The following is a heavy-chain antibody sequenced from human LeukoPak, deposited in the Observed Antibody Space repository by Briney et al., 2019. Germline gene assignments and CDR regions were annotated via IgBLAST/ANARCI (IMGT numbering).Heavy chain of an antibody. Sequence: ASVKVSCKASGYTFTAYGISWVRQAPGQGLEWMGWMNPNSGNTGYAQKFQGRVTITRNTSISTAYMELSSLRSEDTAVYYCARGSHSIAARLLSYWGQGTLVTVSS. CDR2: MNPNSGNT. CDR3: ARGSHSIAARLLSY. V-gene: IGHV1-8*03. D-gene: IGHD6-6*01. CDR1: GYTFTAYG. J-gene: IGHJ4*02.